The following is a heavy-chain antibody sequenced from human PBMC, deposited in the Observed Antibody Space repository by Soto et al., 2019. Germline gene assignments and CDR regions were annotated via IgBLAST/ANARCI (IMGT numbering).Heavy chain of an antibody. V-gene: IGHV1-18*01. CDR3: ARDTGSRSYYEFDY. J-gene: IGHJ4*02. Sequence: QVQLVQSGAEVKKPGASVNVSCKASGYTFPSYGISWVRQAPGQGLEWVGWISAYNGNTNYAQKLQGRVTMTTDTSTSTAYMELRSLRSDDTAVYYCARDTGSRSYYEFDYWGQGTLVTVSS. D-gene: IGHD3-10*01. CDR1: GYTFPSYG. CDR2: ISAYNGNT.